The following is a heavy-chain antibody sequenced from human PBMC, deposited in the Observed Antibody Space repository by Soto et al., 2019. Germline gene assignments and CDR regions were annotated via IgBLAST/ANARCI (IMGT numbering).Heavy chain of an antibody. CDR2: ISGSGGST. CDR1: GFTFSSYA. CDR3: ANDRDYSNYVAWFDP. Sequence: EVQLLESGGGLVQPGGSLRLSCAASGFTFSSYAMSWVRQAPGKGLEWVSAISGSGGSTYYADSVKGRFTISRDNSKNTLYLQMNSLRAEDTAVYYCANDRDYSNYVAWFDPWGQGPLVPVSS. V-gene: IGHV3-23*01. D-gene: IGHD4-4*01. J-gene: IGHJ5*02.